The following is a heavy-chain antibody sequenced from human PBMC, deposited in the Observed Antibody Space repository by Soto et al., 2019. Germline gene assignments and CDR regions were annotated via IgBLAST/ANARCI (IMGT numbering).Heavy chain of an antibody. D-gene: IGHD2-15*01. CDR1: GFTFVSDS. CDR3: ARARKVVVAAPSRPRPGLDY. J-gene: IGHJ4*02. V-gene: IGHV3-21*01. CDR2: ISSISSYI. Sequence: GGSLRLSCAACGFTFVSDSMNWVRQAPGEGLEWVSSISSISSYIYYADSVKGRFTISRDNAKNSLYLQMNSLRAEDTAVYYCARARKVVVAAPSRPRPGLDYWGQGTLVTVSS.